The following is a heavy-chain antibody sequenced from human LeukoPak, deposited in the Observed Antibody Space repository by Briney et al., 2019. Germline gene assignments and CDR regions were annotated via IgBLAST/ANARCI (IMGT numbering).Heavy chain of an antibody. J-gene: IGHJ4*02. CDR1: GESFSDYY. V-gene: IGHV4-34*01. Sequence: SETLSLTCAVYGESFSDYYWSWIRQPPGKGLEGIGEINHSGSTNYNPSLKSRVTISVDTPKNQSSLKLSSVTAADTAVYYCARGTLYSGWSYYLDYWGQGTLVTVSS. CDR2: INHSGST. D-gene: IGHD6-19*01. CDR3: ARGTLYSGWSYYLDY.